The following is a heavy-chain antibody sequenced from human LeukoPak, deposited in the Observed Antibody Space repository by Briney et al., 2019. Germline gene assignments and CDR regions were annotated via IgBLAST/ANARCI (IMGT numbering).Heavy chain of an antibody. J-gene: IGHJ4*02. CDR3: AKDPPYCSGGSCYYFDY. CDR1: GFSVSSNY. CDR2: ISGSGGST. V-gene: IGHV3-23*01. Sequence: GGSLRLSCAASGFSVSSNYMSWVRQAPGKGLEWVAAISGSGGSTYYADSVKGRFTISRDNSKNTLYLQMNSLRAEDTAVYYCAKDPPYCSGGSCYYFDYWGQGTLVTVSS. D-gene: IGHD2-15*01.